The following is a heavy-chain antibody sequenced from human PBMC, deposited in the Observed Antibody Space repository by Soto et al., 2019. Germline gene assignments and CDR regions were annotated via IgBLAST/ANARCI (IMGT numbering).Heavy chain of an antibody. V-gene: IGHV1-8*01. CDR1: GYTFTSYD. CDR2: MNPNSGNT. J-gene: IGHJ4*02. D-gene: IGHD1-7*01. CDR3: ARGGNYSTDFDY. Sequence: ASVNVSCKASGYTFTSYDINWVRQATGEGLEWMGWMNPNSGNTGYAQKFQGRVTMTRNTSISTAHMELSSLRSEDTAVYYCARGGNYSTDFDYWGQGTPVTVSS.